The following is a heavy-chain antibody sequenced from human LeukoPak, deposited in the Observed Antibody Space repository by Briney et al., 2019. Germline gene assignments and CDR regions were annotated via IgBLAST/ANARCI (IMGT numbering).Heavy chain of an antibody. Sequence: GESLKISCKFSGFRLTSYWIGRVRQMPGRGLEWMGIIYPFNSDIRNSPSFQGQVTISVDKSISTAYLHWSSLKASDTAMYYCARRSVDYGMDVWGQGTTVTVSS. V-gene: IGHV5-51*01. CDR1: GFRLTSYW. J-gene: IGHJ6*02. CDR3: ARRSVDYGMDV. CDR2: IYPFNSDI.